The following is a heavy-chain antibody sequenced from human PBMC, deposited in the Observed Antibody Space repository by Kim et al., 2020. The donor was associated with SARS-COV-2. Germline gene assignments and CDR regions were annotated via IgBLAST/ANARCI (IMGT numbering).Heavy chain of an antibody. CDR3: SRDWVIGSEYFQH. V-gene: IGHV3-66*01. D-gene: IGHD3-22*01. J-gene: IGHJ1*01. Sequence: GGSLRLSCAASGFTVSSNYMSWVRQAPGKGLEWVSVIYSGGSTYYADSLKGRFTISSDNSKNTPYLQINNRRAEDTTAEYCSRDWVIGSEYFQHWGHGT. CDR2: IYSGGST. CDR1: GFTVSSNY.